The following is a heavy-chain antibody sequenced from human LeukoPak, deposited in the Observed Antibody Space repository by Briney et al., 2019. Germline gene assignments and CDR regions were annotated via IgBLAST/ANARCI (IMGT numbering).Heavy chain of an antibody. Sequence: ASVKVSCKASGYTFTGYYMHWVRQAPGQGLEWMGRTNPNSGGTNYAQKFQGRVTMTRDTSISTAYMELSRLRSDDTAVYYCARVRSYYYDSSGYDYWGQGTLVTVSS. V-gene: IGHV1-2*06. CDR1: GYTFTGYY. D-gene: IGHD3-22*01. J-gene: IGHJ4*02. CDR3: ARVRSYYYDSSGYDY. CDR2: TNPNSGGT.